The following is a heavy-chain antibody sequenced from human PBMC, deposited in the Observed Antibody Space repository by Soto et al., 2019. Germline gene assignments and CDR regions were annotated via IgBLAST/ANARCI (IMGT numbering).Heavy chain of an antibody. D-gene: IGHD6-13*01. CDR2: ISYDGSNK. CDR3: ARDNAGYSSSLYYYGMDV. Sequence: QVQLVESGGGVVQPGRSLRLSCAASGFTFSSYAMHWVRQAPGKGLEWVAVISYDGSNKYYAESVKGRFTISRDNSKNTLYLQMNSLRAEDTAVYYCARDNAGYSSSLYYYGMDVWGQGTTVTVYS. J-gene: IGHJ6*02. V-gene: IGHV3-30-3*01. CDR1: GFTFSSYA.